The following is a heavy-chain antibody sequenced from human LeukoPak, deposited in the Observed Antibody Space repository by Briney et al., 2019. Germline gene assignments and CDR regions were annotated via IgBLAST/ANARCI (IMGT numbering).Heavy chain of an antibody. J-gene: IGHJ4*02. Sequence: PGGSLRLSCAASGFTFSSYWMSWVRQAPGKGLEWVANIKQDGSEKYYVDSVKGRFTIPRDNAKNSLYLQMSSLRAEDTAVYYCARVMYSSGWSFDYWGQGTLVTVSS. CDR1: GFTFSSYW. CDR3: ARVMYSSGWSFDY. V-gene: IGHV3-7*01. D-gene: IGHD6-19*01. CDR2: IKQDGSEK.